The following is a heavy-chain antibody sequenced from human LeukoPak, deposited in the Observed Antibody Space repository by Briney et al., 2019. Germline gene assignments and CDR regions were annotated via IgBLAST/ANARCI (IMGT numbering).Heavy chain of an antibody. CDR3: ARAEAAAGNYYYYMDV. D-gene: IGHD6-13*01. J-gene: IGHJ6*03. V-gene: IGHV1-8*01. CDR2: MNPNSGNT. Sequence: ASVQVSCKASGYTFTSYDINWVRQATGQGLEWMGWMNPNSGNTGYAQKFQGRVTMTTNTSISTAYMELSSLRSEDTAVYYCARAEAAAGNYYYYMDVWGKGTTVTISS. CDR1: GYTFTSYD.